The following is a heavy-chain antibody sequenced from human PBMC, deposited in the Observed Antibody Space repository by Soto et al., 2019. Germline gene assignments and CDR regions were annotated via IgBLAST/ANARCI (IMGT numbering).Heavy chain of an antibody. D-gene: IGHD6-13*01. CDR2: ISGSGDST. V-gene: IGHV3-23*01. CDR1: GFTFSSYA. J-gene: IGHJ5*02. CDR3: AKDPYSNNWYNWFDP. Sequence: EVQLLESGGGLVQPGGSLRLSCAASGFTFSSYAKSWVRQAPGKGLEWVSAISGSGDSTYYADSVKGRFTISKNNSKNTLYLQINSLIAEATALYYCAKDPYSNNWYNWFDPWGQGTLVTVSS.